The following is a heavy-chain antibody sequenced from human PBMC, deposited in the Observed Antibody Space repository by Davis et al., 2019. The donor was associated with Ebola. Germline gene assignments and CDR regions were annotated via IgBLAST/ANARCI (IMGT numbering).Heavy chain of an antibody. CDR2: IYPGDSDT. V-gene: IGHV5-51*01. CDR1: GYSFTSYW. Sequence: GESLKISCQGSGYSFTSYWIGWVRQMPGKGLEWMGIIYPGDSDTRYSPSFQGQVTISADKSISTAYLQWSSLKASDTAMYYCARQHLYYYYGMDVWGQGTTVTVSS. CDR3: ARQHLYYYYGMDV. J-gene: IGHJ6*02.